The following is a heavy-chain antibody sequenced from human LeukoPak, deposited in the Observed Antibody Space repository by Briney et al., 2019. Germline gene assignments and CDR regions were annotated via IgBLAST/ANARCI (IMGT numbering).Heavy chain of an antibody. CDR3: AKVGGSNRGAFDY. CDR2: ISGSGGST. CDR1: GFTFSSYA. V-gene: IGHV3-23*01. Sequence: GGSLRLSCAASGFTFSSYAVSWVRQAPGKEPAWVSFISGSGGSTYYADCVKGRFTISRDNSKNTLYLQMNSLRAEDTAVYFCAKVGGSNRGAFDYWGRGTLVTVSS. D-gene: IGHD2-15*01. J-gene: IGHJ4*02.